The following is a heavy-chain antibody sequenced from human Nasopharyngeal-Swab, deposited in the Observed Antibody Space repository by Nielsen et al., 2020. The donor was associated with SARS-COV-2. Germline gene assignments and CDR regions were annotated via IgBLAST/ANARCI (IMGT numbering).Heavy chain of an antibody. CDR3: ASGPLAYERH. V-gene: IGHV5-51*01. CDR1: GSSFTSYW. D-gene: IGHD2-21*01. CDR2: IYPGDSDT. J-gene: IGHJ4*02. Sequence: GGSLRLSCKGSGSSFTSYWIGWVRQMPGKGLEWMGIIYPGDSDTRYSPSFQGQVTISADKSISTAYLQWSSLKASDTAMYYCASGPLAYERHWGQGTLVTVSS.